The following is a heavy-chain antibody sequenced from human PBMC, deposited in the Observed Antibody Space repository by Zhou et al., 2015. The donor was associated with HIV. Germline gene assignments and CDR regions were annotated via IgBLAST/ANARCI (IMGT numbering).Heavy chain of an antibody. CDR2: VSPDNTDT. V-gene: IGHV1-3*05. CDR3: ARENSDYSETDVDNWFDF. D-gene: IGHD4/OR15-4a*01. Sequence: QIQLMQSGAEERRLGTSAKISCKSSGYNFNDYIIHWVRQAPGQGLEWMGWVSPDNTDTTFSQKFQGRITMTSDKSATTVYLTLRDLTTEDTAVYYCARENSDYSETDVDNWFDFWGQGVKVTVTS. CDR1: GYNFNDYI. J-gene: IGHJ5*01.